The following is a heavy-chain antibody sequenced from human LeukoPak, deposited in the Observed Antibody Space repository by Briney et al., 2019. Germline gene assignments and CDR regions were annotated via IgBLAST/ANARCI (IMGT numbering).Heavy chain of an antibody. Sequence: ASVKVSCKASGYTFTSYDINWVRQATGQGLEWMGWMNPNSGNTGYAQKFQGRVTMTRNTSISTAYMELSSLRSEDTAVYYCARGDALRNLVDYWGQGTPVTVSS. J-gene: IGHJ4*02. CDR1: GYTFTSYD. V-gene: IGHV1-8*01. CDR3: ARGDALRNLVDY. CDR2: MNPNSGNT.